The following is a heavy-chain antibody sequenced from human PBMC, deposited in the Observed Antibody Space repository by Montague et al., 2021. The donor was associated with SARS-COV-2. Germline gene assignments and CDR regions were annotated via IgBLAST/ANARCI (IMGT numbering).Heavy chain of an antibody. J-gene: IGHJ4*02. V-gene: IGHV3-23*01. CDR2: IGGSGDT. CDR3: AKEMGHGRPFDY. Sequence: SLRLSWAASGFTSGFIFRKVAMSWVRQAPGKGLEWVSAIGGSGDTYYADSVKGRFAISRDNSKNTLYLQMNSLRADDTAVYYCAKEMGHGRPFDYWGQGALVTVSS. CDR1: GFTSGFIFRKVA. D-gene: IGHD2-15*01.